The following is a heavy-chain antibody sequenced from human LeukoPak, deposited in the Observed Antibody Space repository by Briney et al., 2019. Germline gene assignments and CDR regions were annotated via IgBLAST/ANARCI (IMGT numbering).Heavy chain of an antibody. CDR2: ISSSGSTI. J-gene: IGHJ4*02. V-gene: IGHV3-11*04. D-gene: IGHD7-27*01. Sequence: RGSLRLSCAASGFTFSDYYMSWIRQAPGKGLEWVSYISSSGSTIYYADSVKGRFTISRDNAKNSLYLQMNSLRAEDTAVYYCVRGSHWGPFDYWGQGTLVIVSS. CDR1: GFTFSDYY. CDR3: VRGSHWGPFDY.